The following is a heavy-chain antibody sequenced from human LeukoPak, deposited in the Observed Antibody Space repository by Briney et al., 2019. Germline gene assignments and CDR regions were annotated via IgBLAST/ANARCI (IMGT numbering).Heavy chain of an antibody. J-gene: IGHJ2*01. CDR2: VYDSETT. V-gene: IGHV4-61*01. CDR1: GGSVSSVNYY. CDR3: ARSSGSGSYAWYFDL. Sequence: SETLSLTCTVSGGSVSSVNYYWSWIRQPPGTGLEWIGYVYDSETTNYNPSLKCRVTISVDTSKNQFSLKLNSVTAADTAVYYCARSSGSGSYAWYFDLWGRGALVTVSS. D-gene: IGHD3-10*01.